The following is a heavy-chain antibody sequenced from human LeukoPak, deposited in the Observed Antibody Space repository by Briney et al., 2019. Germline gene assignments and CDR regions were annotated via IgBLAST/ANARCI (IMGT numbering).Heavy chain of an antibody. Sequence: PGGSLRLSCSASGFTFNSYPVHWVRQAPGKGLEHVSGISRNGGSTYYADSVKGRFTISRHNSRNTLYLQMNSLRAEDTAAYYCARVDTVMAYYFDLWGQGTLVTVSS. CDR3: ARVDTVMAYYFDL. CDR2: ISRNGGST. CDR1: GFTFNSYP. V-gene: IGHV3-64*04. J-gene: IGHJ4*02. D-gene: IGHD5-18*01.